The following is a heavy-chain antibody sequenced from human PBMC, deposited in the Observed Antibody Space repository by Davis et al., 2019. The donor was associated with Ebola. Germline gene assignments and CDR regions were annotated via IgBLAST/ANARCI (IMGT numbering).Heavy chain of an antibody. V-gene: IGHV7-4-1*02. CDR1: GYTFTNYA. J-gene: IGHJ4*02. Sequence: ASVKVSCKASGYTFTNYAVTWVRQAPGQGLEWMGWISTNTGNPTYAQGLTGRFVFSVDTSANTAHLQISSLKAEDTAVYYCARWYYYDSSDYIVDIIDYWGQGTLVTVSS. CDR3: ARWYYYDSSDYIVDIIDY. D-gene: IGHD3-22*01. CDR2: ISTNTGNP.